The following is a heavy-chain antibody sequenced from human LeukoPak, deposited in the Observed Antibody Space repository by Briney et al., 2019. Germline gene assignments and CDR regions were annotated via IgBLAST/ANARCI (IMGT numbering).Heavy chain of an antibody. CDR1: GFTFSSYW. CDR2: IKQDGSEK. D-gene: IGHD4-17*01. CDR3: ATYFFSNGDKQEYFQH. V-gene: IGHV3-7*01. J-gene: IGHJ1*01. Sequence: GGSLRLSCAASGFTFSSYWMSWVRQAPGKGLEWVANIKQDGSEKYYVASVKGRFTISRDNAKNSLYLQMNSLRAEDTAVYYCATYFFSNGDKQEYFQHWGQGTLVTVSS.